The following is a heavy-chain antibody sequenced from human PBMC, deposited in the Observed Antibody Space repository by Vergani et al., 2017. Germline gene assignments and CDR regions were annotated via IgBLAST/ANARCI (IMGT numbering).Heavy chain of an antibody. D-gene: IGHD1-26*01. V-gene: IGHV1-2*02. CDR1: GFIFTDYY. CDR3: SRDHQGPTTLDY. Sequence: VQLVQSGAELKKPGASVRVSCKASGFIFTDYYIHWMRQAPGQGLEWIGWINPNGDATHYAQNFRGRVTLTRDTSSTTAYMALASLTSYNTAIHYCSRDHQGPTTLDYGGKGSLFPVSS. CDR2: INPNGDAT. J-gene: IGHJ4*02.